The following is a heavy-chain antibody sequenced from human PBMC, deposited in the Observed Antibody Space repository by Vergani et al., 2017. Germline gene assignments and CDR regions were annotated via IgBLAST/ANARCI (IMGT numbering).Heavy chain of an antibody. V-gene: IGHV1-18*01. CDR1: GYTFTSYG. D-gene: IGHD3-9*01. CDR3: ARVYYDILTGNRCYYFDY. J-gene: IGHJ4*02. Sequence: QVQLVQSGAEVKKPGASVKVSCKASGYTFTSYGISWVRQAPGQGLEWMGWISAYNGNTNYAQKLQGRATMTTDTSTSTAYMELRSLRSDDTAVYYCARVYYDILTGNRCYYFDYWGQGTLVTVSS. CDR2: ISAYNGNT.